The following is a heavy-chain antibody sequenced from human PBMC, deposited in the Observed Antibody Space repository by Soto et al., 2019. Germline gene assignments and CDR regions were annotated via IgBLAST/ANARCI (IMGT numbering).Heavy chain of an antibody. CDR2: IYYSGST. Sequence: QVQLQESGPGLVKPSQTLSLTCTVSGGSISSGDYYWSWIRQPPGKGLEWIGYIYYSGSTYYNPSRRSRVTVSVDTSKNRFSLTLSSVTGADTAVYYCARDVGYCSSTSCSPRGWFDPWGQGTLVTVSS. CDR3: ARDVGYCSSTSCSPRGWFDP. CDR1: GGSISSGDYY. V-gene: IGHV4-30-4*01. D-gene: IGHD2-2*01. J-gene: IGHJ5*02.